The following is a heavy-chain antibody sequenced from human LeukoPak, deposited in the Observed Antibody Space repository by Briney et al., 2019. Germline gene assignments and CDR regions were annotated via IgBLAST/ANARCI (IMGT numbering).Heavy chain of an antibody. J-gene: IGHJ3*02. D-gene: IGHD7-27*01. V-gene: IGHV3-30*02. Sequence: GGSLRLSCAASGFTFSSYGMHWVRQAPGKGLEWVAFIHDDGSKKYHADSVKGRFTISRDNSKNTLYLQMNSLRAEDTAVYYCASETGDGGHDAFDIGGQGTMVTVSS. CDR3: ASETGDGGHDAFDI. CDR2: IHDDGSKK. CDR1: GFTFSSYG.